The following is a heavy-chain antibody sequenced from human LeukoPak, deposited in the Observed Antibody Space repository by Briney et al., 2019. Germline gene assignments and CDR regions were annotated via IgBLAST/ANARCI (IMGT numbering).Heavy chain of an antibody. V-gene: IGHV4-4*07. J-gene: IGHJ6*03. CDR2: ISGSGTI. CDR1: GGSIHSY. CDR3: ARGRYDILTGYTYYYYYYMDV. D-gene: IGHD3-9*01. Sequence: SETLSLTCTVSGGSIHSYWSWIRQPAGKGLEWIGRISGSGTITYNPALQSRLTISIDTSKNQFSLKLMSVTAADTAVYYCARGRYDILTGYTYYYYYYMDVWGKGTTVTVSS.